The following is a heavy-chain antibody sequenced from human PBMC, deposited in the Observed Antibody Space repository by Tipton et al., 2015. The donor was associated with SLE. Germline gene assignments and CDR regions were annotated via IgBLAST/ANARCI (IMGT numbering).Heavy chain of an antibody. J-gene: IGHJ4*02. V-gene: IGHV3-43*01. CDR1: GFTFDDFA. CDR3: VKDSPGGSAS. Sequence: SLRLSCAGSGFTFDDFAMHWVRQAPGKGPEWVSLILWDGGSTFYADSVKGRFTISRDNSKNSLYLQMNDLRTEDTAFYYCVKDSPGGSASWGQGPLVTAPS. CDR2: ILWDGGST. D-gene: IGHD3-10*01.